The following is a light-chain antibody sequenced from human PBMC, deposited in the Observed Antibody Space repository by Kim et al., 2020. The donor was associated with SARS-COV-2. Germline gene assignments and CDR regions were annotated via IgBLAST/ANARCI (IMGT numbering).Light chain of an antibody. J-gene: IGKJ2*01. Sequence: EIVLTQSPATLSLSPGERATLSCRVSQSVNTYLAWYQQKPGQAPRLLIYDASNRATGIPARFSGSGSGTDFTLTISSLEPEDFAVYYCQADTFGQGTKLEI. CDR1: QSVNTY. CDR2: DAS. CDR3: QADT. V-gene: IGKV3-11*01.